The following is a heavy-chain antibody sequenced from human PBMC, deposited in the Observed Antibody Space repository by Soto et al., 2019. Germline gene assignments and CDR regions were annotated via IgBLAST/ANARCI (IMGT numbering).Heavy chain of an antibody. CDR2: IIPIFGTA. Sequence: SVKVSCKASGGTFSSYAISWVRQAPGQGLEWMGGIIPIFGTANYAQKFQGRVTITADESTSTAYMELSSLRSEDTAVYYCARNPNYYDSSGYYPFSAFDIWGQGTMVTVS. D-gene: IGHD3-22*01. CDR1: GGTFSSYA. V-gene: IGHV1-69*13. CDR3: ARNPNYYDSSGYYPFSAFDI. J-gene: IGHJ3*02.